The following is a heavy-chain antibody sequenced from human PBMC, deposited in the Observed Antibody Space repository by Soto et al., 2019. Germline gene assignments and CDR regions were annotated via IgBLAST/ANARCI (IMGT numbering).Heavy chain of an antibody. CDR1: GFTVSSNH. D-gene: IGHD3-16*01. V-gene: IGHV3-66*01. J-gene: IGHJ4*02. Sequence: EVQLVESGGGLVQPGGSLRLSCAASGFTVSSNHMSWVRQAPGKGLEWVSLIYSGGSTYYADSVKGRFTFSRDNSQNTLYLQMNSLRAEDGAVYYCAGPGEQHRYWGQGTLVTGSS. CDR2: IYSGGST. CDR3: AGPGEQHRY.